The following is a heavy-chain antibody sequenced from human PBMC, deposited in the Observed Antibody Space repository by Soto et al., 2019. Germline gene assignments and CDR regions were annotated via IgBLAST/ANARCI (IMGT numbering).Heavy chain of an antibody. CDR1: GGSISSGVYY. CDR3: ARGGYSYGYRFDY. J-gene: IGHJ4*02. CDR2: IYYSGST. Sequence: SETLSLTCTVSGGSISSGVYYWSWIRQHPGKGLEWIGYIYYSGSTYYNPSLKSRVTISVDTSKNQFSLKLSSVTAADTAVYYCARGGYSYGYRFDYWGQGTLVTVSS. D-gene: IGHD5-18*01. V-gene: IGHV4-31*03.